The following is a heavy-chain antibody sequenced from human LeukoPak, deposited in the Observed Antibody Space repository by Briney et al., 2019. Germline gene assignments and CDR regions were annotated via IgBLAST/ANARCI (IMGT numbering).Heavy chain of an antibody. V-gene: IGHV1-69*05. J-gene: IGHJ4*02. CDR1: GGTLNSYA. D-gene: IGHD6-19*01. Sequence: GGPVKVSCKASGGTLNSYAISWGRHAPGQRLEWMGGIIPIFGTANYAQKFQGRVTITTDESTSTAYMELSSLRSEDTAVYYCARVDPAVGFDYWGQGTLVTVSS. CDR3: ARVDPAVGFDY. CDR2: IIPIFGTA.